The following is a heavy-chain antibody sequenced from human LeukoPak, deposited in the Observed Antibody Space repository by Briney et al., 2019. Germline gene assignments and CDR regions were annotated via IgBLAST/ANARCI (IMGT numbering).Heavy chain of an antibody. CDR1: GGTFSSYA. V-gene: IGHV1-69*01. D-gene: IGHD3-10*01. J-gene: IGHJ3*01. CDR2: IIPIFGTA. Sequence: GASVKVSFKASGGTFSSYAISWVRQAPGQGLEWMGGIIPIFGTANYAQKFQGRVTITADESTSTAYMELSSLRSEDTAVYYCARGWYYYGSESSWGQGTMVTVSS. CDR3: ARGWYYYGSESS.